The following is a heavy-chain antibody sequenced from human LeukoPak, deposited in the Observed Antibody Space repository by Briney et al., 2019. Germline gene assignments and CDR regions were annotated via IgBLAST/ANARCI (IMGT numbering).Heavy chain of an antibody. J-gene: IGHJ3*02. V-gene: IGHV4-34*01. CDR1: GGSFSGYY. CDR2: INHSGST. CDR3: ARGRRRGFPGRLRSGASDALDI. Sequence: PSETLSLTCAVYGGSFSGYYWSWIRQPPGKGLEWIGEINHSGSTNYNPSLKSRVTISVDTSKNQFSLKLSSVTAADTAVYYCARGRRRGFPGRLRSGASDALDIWGQGTMVTVSS. D-gene: IGHD3-10*01.